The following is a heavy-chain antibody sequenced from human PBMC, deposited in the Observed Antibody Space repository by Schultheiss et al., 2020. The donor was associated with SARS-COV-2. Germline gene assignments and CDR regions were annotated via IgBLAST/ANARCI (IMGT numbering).Heavy chain of an antibody. V-gene: IGHV1-8*02. Sequence: GESLKISCKASGYTFTNYDINWVRQATGQGLEWMGWMNPNSGHSGYAQKFQGRVTMTRDTSTSTVYMELTSLRSDDTAVYFCAREGYRGGNWLDRWGQGTLVTVSS. CDR2: MNPNSGHS. CDR3: AREGYRGGNWLDR. D-gene: IGHD5-24*01. J-gene: IGHJ5*02. CDR1: GYTFTNYD.